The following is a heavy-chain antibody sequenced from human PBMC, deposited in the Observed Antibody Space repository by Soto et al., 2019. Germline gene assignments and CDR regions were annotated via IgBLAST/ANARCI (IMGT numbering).Heavy chain of an antibody. V-gene: IGHV4-61*01. CDR1: GGSVSSGSYY. J-gene: IGHJ4*02. CDR2: IYYSGHT. CDR3: ARVSNYYDSSGYGHYFDY. D-gene: IGHD3-22*01. Sequence: QVQLQESGPGLVKPSETLSLTCTVSGGSVSSGSYYWSWVRQPPGKGLEWIGYIYYSGHTNYNPSLKSRATISVDMSKNQFSLKLTSVTAADTAVYYCARVSNYYDSSGYGHYFDYWGQGTLVTVSS.